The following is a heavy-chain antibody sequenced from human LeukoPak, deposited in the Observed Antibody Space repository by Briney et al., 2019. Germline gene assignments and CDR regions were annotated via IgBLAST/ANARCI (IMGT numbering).Heavy chain of an antibody. CDR3: ALNRYCSSTSCYYWFDP. J-gene: IGHJ5*02. CDR2: IIPIFGTA. Sequence: ASVKVSCKASGGTFSSYAISWVRQAPGQGLEWMGGIIPIFGTANYAQKFQGRVTITTDESTSTAYMELGSLRSEDTAVYYCALNRYCSSTSCYYWFDPWGQGTLVTVSS. D-gene: IGHD2-2*01. CDR1: GGTFSSYA. V-gene: IGHV1-69*05.